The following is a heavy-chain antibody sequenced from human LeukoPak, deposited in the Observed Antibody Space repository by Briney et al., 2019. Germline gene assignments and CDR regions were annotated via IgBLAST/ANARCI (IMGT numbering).Heavy chain of an antibody. Sequence: PSETLSLTCTVSGGSISSSSYYWGWIRQPPGKGLEWIGSIYYSGSTYYNPSLKSRVTISVDTSKNQFSLKLSSVTAADTAVYYCAREIWFGDMGYGMDVWGQGTTVTVSS. D-gene: IGHD3-10*01. CDR1: GGSISSSSYY. J-gene: IGHJ6*02. CDR3: AREIWFGDMGYGMDV. CDR2: IYYSGST. V-gene: IGHV4-39*07.